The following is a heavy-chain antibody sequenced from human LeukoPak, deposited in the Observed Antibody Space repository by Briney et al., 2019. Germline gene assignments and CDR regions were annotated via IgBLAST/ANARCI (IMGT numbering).Heavy chain of an antibody. CDR3: ARDESSGYGYFDY. CDR2: IYSGGST. D-gene: IGHD5-12*01. CDR1: GFTVSSNY. J-gene: IGHJ4*02. V-gene: IGHV3-66*01. Sequence: GGSLRLSCAASGFTVSSNYMSWVRQAPGKGLEWVSVIYSGGSTYYADSVKGRLTISRDNSKNTLYLQMNSLRAEDTAVYYCARDESSGYGYFDYWGQGTLVTVSS.